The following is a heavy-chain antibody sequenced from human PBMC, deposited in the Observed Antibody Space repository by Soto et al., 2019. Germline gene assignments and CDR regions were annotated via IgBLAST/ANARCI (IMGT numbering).Heavy chain of an antibody. CDR3: TWMNTETTMGY. V-gene: IGHV3-15*05. Sequence: GGSLRLTCAVSGIIFRDAWMSWVRQAPGGGLEWGGRIKSKGNGGTTDYAAAVQGRFTISRDDSANTMYLQMNSLKIDDTALYSCTWMNTETTMGYWGQGTLVTVSS. J-gene: IGHJ4*02. CDR1: GIIFRDAW. CDR2: IKSKGNGGTT. D-gene: IGHD4-17*01.